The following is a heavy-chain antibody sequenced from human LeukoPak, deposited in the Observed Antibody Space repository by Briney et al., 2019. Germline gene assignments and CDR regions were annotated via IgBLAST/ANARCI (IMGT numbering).Heavy chain of an antibody. CDR3: ARRTQDYSLSWFDP. D-gene: IGHD2-15*01. CDR2: LYPGDSDT. CDR1: VYSYTRKL. Sequence: ESLKISCEGSVYSYTRKLLLGVRHMPGKGLEWVGILYPGDSDTRYRHSFQGQVTISADKSISTAYLQWSSLKASDTAMYYCARRTQDYSLSWFDPWGQGTLVTVSS. J-gene: IGHJ5*02. V-gene: IGHV5-51*01.